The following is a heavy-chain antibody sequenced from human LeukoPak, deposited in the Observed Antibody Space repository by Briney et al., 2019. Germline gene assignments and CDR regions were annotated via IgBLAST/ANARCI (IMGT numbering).Heavy chain of an antibody. Sequence: GGSLRLSCAASGFIFSSCAMSWVSQAPGKGLEWVSAISGSGRSKYYADSVKGRFTISRDNSKNTLYLQMNSLRAEDTAVYYCAKDLGYSGYDPLDYWGQGTLVTVSS. CDR3: AKDLGYSGYDPLDY. J-gene: IGHJ4*02. D-gene: IGHD5-12*01. CDR1: GFIFSSCA. V-gene: IGHV3-23*01. CDR2: ISGSGRSK.